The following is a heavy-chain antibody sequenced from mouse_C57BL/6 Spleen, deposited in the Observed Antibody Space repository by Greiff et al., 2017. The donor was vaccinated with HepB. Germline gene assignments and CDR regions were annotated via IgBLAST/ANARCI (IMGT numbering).Heavy chain of an antibody. CDR2: IHPSDSDT. J-gene: IGHJ2*01. CDR1: GYTFTSYW. Sequence: QVQLQQPGAELVKPGASVKVSCKASGYTFTSYWMHWVKQRPGHGLEWVGRIHPSDSDTNYNQKFKGKATLTVEKSSSTAYMQLSSLTSEDSAVYYCAMGYGSSYEGFYFDYWGQGTTLTVSS. D-gene: IGHD1-1*01. CDR3: AMGYGSSYEGFYFDY. V-gene: IGHV1-74*01.